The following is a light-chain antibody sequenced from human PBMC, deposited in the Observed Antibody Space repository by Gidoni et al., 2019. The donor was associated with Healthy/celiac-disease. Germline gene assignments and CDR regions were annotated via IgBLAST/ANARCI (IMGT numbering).Light chain of an antibody. CDR1: QGISSW. CDR2: AAS. CDR3: QQANSFPRT. Sequence: DIEMTQSPSSVSASVGDRVTITCRASQGISSWLAWHQQKPGKAPKLPIYAASSLQSGVPSRFSGSGSGTDFTLTISSLQPEDFATYYCQQANSFPRTFGQGTKLEIK. V-gene: IGKV1-12*01. J-gene: IGKJ2*01.